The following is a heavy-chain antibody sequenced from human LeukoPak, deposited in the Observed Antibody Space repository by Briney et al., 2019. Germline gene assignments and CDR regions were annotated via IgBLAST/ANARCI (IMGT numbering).Heavy chain of an antibody. D-gene: IGHD6-6*01. Sequence: GGSLRLSCAASGFTFDDYAMHWVRQAPGKGLEWVSGISWNSGSIGYADSVKGRFTISRDNAKNSLYLQMNSLRAADTALYYCAKSIAARLRAFDIWGQGTMVTVSS. CDR2: ISWNSGSI. J-gene: IGHJ3*02. V-gene: IGHV3-9*01. CDR3: AKSIAARLRAFDI. CDR1: GFTFDDYA.